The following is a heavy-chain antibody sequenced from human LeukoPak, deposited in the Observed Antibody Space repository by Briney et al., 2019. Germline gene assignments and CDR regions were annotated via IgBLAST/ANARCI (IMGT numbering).Heavy chain of an antibody. CDR1: GGSIDPYY. D-gene: IGHD3-22*01. V-gene: IGHV4-4*07. CDR3: ARDTWGSGYHDVFDI. Sequence: PSETLSLTCTVPGGSIDPYYWSWFRQPAGKGLEWIGRFYTSGSTNYNPSLKSRVTMSVDTSKNQFSLRLTSVTAADTAMYYCARDTWGSGYHDVFDIWGQGTMVTVSS. J-gene: IGHJ3*02. CDR2: FYTSGST.